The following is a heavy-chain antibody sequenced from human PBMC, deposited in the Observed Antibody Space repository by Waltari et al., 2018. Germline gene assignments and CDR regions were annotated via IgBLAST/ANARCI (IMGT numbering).Heavy chain of an antibody. CDR1: GGSISSGSYY. J-gene: IGHJ6*02. CDR2: IYTSGST. Sequence: QVQLQESGPGLVKPSQTLSLTCTVSGGSISSGSYYWSWIRQPAGKGLEWIGYIYTSGSTNYNPSLKSRVTISVDTSKNHFSLKLSSVTAADTAVYYCARINYGDYRYYYGMDVWGQGTTVTVSS. V-gene: IGHV4-61*09. D-gene: IGHD4-17*01. CDR3: ARINYGDYRYYYGMDV.